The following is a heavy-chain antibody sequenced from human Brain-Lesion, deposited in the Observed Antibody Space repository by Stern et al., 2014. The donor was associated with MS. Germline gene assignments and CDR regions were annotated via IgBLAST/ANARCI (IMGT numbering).Heavy chain of an antibody. J-gene: IGHJ4*02. CDR2: IYWDNDR. Sequence: QVTLRESGPALVTPTQPLTLTCTFSGFSLRTDGVGVGWVRQPPGQALESLALIYWDNDRRYSPSLRSRLTITKDTSRNQGVLTMTNMDPVDTATYYCAHRRPHYASWDNGDFDYWGQGALVTVSS. D-gene: IGHD2-8*01. CDR3: AHRRPHYASWDNGDFDY. V-gene: IGHV2-5*02. CDR1: GFSLRTDGVG.